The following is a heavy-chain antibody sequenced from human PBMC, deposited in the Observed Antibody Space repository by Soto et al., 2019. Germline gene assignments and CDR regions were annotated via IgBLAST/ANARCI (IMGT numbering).Heavy chain of an antibody. J-gene: IGHJ4*02. D-gene: IGHD1-26*01. Sequence: GGSLRLSCAVSGFSVSSNYMSWVRQAPGKGLEWVSLIYAGGATYYGNSVKGRFTISRDNSKNTLYLQMNSLTAEDTAVYYCTRGPRADSSGTGAHWGQGTPVTVSS. CDR3: TRGPRADSSGTGAH. CDR2: IYAGGAT. CDR1: GFSVSSNY. V-gene: IGHV3-53*01.